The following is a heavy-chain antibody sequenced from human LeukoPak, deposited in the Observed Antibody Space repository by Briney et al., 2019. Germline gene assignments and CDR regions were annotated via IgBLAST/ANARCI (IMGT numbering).Heavy chain of an antibody. CDR2: IYYSGST. Sequence: SETLSLTCTVAGGSISSYYWSWIRQPPGKGLEWIGYIYYSGSTNYNPSLKSRVTMSVDTSKNQFSLKLSSVTAADTAVYYCARHEDLIPAATPNGVWFDPWGQGTLVTVSS. V-gene: IGHV4-59*08. CDR3: ARHEDLIPAATPNGVWFDP. J-gene: IGHJ5*02. D-gene: IGHD2-2*01. CDR1: GGSISSYY.